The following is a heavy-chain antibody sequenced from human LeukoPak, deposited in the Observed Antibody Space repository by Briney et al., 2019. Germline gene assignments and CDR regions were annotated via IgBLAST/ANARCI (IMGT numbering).Heavy chain of an antibody. CDR3: ARGLQFEVSGNY. J-gene: IGHJ4*02. CDR1: GYTFTSYG. V-gene: IGHV1-69*13. Sequence: GASVKVSCKASGYTFTSYGISWVRQAPGQGLEWMGGIIPIFGTANYAQKFQGRVTITADESTSTAYMELSSLRSEDTAVYYCARGLQFEVSGNYWGQGTLVTVSS. D-gene: IGHD5-24*01. CDR2: IIPIFGTA.